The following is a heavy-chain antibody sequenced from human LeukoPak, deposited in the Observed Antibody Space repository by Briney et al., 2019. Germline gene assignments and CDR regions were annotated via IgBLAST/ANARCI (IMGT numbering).Heavy chain of an antibody. CDR1: GGSISSSSYY. Sequence: SETLSLTCTVSGGSISSSSYYWGWIRQPPGKGLEWIGSIYYSGSTYYNPSLKSRVTISVDTSKNQFSLKLSSVTAADTAVYYCASTAYRSYWYFDLWGRGTLVTVSS. J-gene: IGHJ2*01. CDR2: IYYSGST. D-gene: IGHD4-11*01. CDR3: ASTAYRSYWYFDL. V-gene: IGHV4-39*01.